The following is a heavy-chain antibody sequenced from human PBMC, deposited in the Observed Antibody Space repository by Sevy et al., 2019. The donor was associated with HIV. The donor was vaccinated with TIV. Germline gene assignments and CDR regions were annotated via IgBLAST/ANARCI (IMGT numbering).Heavy chain of an antibody. CDR1: GFTFSSYS. CDR3: ARGYCTGGVCSYIGGDFDY. D-gene: IGHD2-8*02. J-gene: IGHJ4*02. Sequence: GGSLRLSCAASGFTFSSYSMNWVRQVPGKGLEWVSSISSSSSYIYYADSVKGRLTISRDNAKNSLYLQMNSLRAEDTAVYYCARGYCTGGVCSYIGGDFDYWGQGTLVTVSS. CDR2: ISSSSSYI. V-gene: IGHV3-21*01.